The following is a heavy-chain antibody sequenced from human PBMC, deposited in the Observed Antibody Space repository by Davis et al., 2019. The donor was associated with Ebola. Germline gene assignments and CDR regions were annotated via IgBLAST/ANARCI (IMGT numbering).Heavy chain of an antibody. CDR3: ARQLFPIKSGMDV. D-gene: IGHD2/OR15-2a*01. CDR1: GYSFTSYW. CDR2: IFPGDSDT. V-gene: IGHV5-51*01. Sequence: GESLKISCKGSGYSFTSYWIVWVRQMPGKGLECMGIIFPGDSDTRYSPSFQGQVTISADKSINTAYLQWSSLRASDTAMYYCARQLFPIKSGMDVWGQGTTVTVSS. J-gene: IGHJ6*02.